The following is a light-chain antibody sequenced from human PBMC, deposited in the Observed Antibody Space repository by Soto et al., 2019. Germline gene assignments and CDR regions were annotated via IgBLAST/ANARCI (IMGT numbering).Light chain of an antibody. CDR1: QDINIW. CDR2: EAS. J-gene: IGKJ1*01. Sequence: DIQMTQSPSTLSASLGDRFTISFLASQDINIWLAWYQQRPEKAPKLLIYEASTLQSGVPSRFSGSGYGTVFTLTISHLQPDDSATYYCQQYDVYSTFGQGTKVDIK. V-gene: IGKV1-5*03. CDR3: QQYDVYST.